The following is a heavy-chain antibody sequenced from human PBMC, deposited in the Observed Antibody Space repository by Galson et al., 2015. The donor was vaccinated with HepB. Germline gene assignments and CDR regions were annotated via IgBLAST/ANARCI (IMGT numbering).Heavy chain of an antibody. J-gene: IGHJ4*02. CDR3: ARARYSYDYALDY. CDR1: GFTFSDYY. Sequence: LRLSCAASGFTFSDYYMSWIRQAPGKGLEWVSYISSGGTTIYYADSVKGRFTISRDNAKNSLYLQMNSLRAEDTAVYYCARARYSYDYALDYWGQGTLVTVSS. V-gene: IGHV3-11*01. D-gene: IGHD5-18*01. CDR2: ISSGGTTI.